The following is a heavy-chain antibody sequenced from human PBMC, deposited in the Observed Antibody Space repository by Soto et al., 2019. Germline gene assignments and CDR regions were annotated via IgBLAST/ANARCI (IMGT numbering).Heavy chain of an antibody. V-gene: IGHV4-31*03. Sequence: SETLSLTCSVSGAALNSGNYYWSWIRQVPGKGLEWIGHIYVTGAVDYNPSLRDRITISQDTSERQFSLNLRPVTAADTAVYYCARLRIATNNYKWFDPWGQGTLVTVSS. D-gene: IGHD2-21*01. CDR3: ARLRIATNNYKWFDP. J-gene: IGHJ5*02. CDR1: GAALNSGNYY. CDR2: IYVTGAV.